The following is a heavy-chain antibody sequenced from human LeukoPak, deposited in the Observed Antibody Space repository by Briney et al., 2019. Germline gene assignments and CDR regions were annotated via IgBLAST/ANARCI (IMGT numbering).Heavy chain of an antibody. CDR2: IDHSGRN. Sequence: NPSETLSLTCTVSGGSISSYYWSWIRQPPGKGLEWIGSIDHSGRNYYNSSLKSRATISIDTSKIQFSLKLHSVTAADTAMYYCAREYTLYRSGWFLDYWGQGTVVTVSS. J-gene: IGHJ4*02. V-gene: IGHV4-59*12. D-gene: IGHD6-19*01. CDR1: GGSISSYY. CDR3: AREYTLYRSGWFLDY.